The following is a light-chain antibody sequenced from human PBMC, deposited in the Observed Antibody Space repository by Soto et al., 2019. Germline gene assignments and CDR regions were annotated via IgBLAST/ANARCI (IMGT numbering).Light chain of an antibody. CDR1: QSISSW. V-gene: IGKV1-5*01. J-gene: IGKJ1*01. Sequence: DIQMTQSPSTLSASVGDRVTITCRASQSISSWLAWYQQKQGKXXKXXIYDASSLESGVPSRFSGSGSGTELTITITSLQPDDFETYYCQQYNSYPWTFGQGTKVDIK. CDR3: QQYNSYPWT. CDR2: DAS.